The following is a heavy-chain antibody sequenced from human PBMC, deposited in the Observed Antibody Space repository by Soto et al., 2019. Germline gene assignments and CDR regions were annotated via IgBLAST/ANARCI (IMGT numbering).Heavy chain of an antibody. V-gene: IGHV3-23*01. D-gene: IGHD3-10*01. CDR3: AKVRASYLSASYFYYGLDV. CDR2: ISGSGSSV. CDR1: GFTFSHYV. J-gene: IGHJ6*02. Sequence: EVELLESGGGLVRPGGSLRLSCAASGFTFSHYVLSWVRQSPERGLEWVSSISGSGSSVYVADSVRGRFIMSRDLSTNTVSLQMYSLRAEDTAVYYCAKVRASYLSASYFYYGLDVWGQGTTVTVSS.